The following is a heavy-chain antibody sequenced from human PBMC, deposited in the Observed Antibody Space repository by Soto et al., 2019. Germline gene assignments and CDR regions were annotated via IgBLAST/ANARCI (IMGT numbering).Heavy chain of an antibody. CDR1: GGSISSGGYY. J-gene: IGHJ4*02. Sequence: SETLSLTCTVSGGSISSGGYYWSWIRQHPGKGLEWIGYIYYSGSTYYNPSLKSRVTISVDTSKNQFSLKLSSVTAADTAVYYCASVGRVDPPDWGQGTLVTVSS. CDR2: IYYSGST. D-gene: IGHD5-12*01. V-gene: IGHV4-31*03. CDR3: ASVGRVDPPD.